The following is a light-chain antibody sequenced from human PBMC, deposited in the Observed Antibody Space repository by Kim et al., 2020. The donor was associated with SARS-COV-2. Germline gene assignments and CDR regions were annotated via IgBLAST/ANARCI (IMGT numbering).Light chain of an antibody. Sequence: SYELTQPLSVSVALGQTARITCGGNNIGSKSVNWYQQKPGQAPVVVIYRDSNRPSGIPERFSGSSSENTATLTISGAQAGDEADYSCQVWDSNTAVFGTG. V-gene: IGLV3-9*01. J-gene: IGLJ1*01. CDR2: RDS. CDR1: NIGSKS. CDR3: QVWDSNTAV.